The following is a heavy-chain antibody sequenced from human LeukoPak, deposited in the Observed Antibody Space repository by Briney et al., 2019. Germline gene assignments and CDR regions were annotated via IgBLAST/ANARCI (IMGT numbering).Heavy chain of an antibody. CDR2: INPYSGDT. Sequence: GASVKVSCKASGYTFTGYYIHWVRQAPGQGLEWMGWINPYSGDTNYAQKFRGRVTMTRDTSISTAYMELSRLRSDDTAVYYCARPSSYIVIIPAALDYWGQGTLVTVSS. CDR3: ARPSSYIVIIPAALDY. J-gene: IGHJ4*02. CDR1: GYTFTGYY. V-gene: IGHV1-2*02. D-gene: IGHD2-2*01.